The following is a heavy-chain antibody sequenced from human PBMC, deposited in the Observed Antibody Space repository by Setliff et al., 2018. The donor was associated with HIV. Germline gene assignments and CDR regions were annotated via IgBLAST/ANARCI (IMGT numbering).Heavy chain of an antibody. CDR3: ARLGSGWSDSYYYAMDI. CDR2: NSPYIGHT. Sequence: ASVKVSCKASGYTFTTYGISWVRQAPGHGLEWMGWNSPYIGHTNYAQNFQGRVTMTIDTSTSTAYMELRSLRSDDTAVYFCARLGSGWSDSYYYAMDIWGQGTTVTVSS. D-gene: IGHD6-19*01. V-gene: IGHV1-18*01. CDR1: GYTFTTYG. J-gene: IGHJ6*02.